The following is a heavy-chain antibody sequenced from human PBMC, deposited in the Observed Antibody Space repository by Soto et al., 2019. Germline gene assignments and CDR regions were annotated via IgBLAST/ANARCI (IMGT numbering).Heavy chain of an antibody. CDR3: ARDNWNSY. J-gene: IGHJ4*02. D-gene: IGHD1-1*01. CDR1: GFTFNIYW. Sequence: PGGSLRLSCVASGFTFNIYWMHWVRQAPGKGLERVSRIDNDGSATTYADSVKGRFTISRDNAKNTLFLQMNTLRVDDTAVYYCARDNWNSYWGQGTLVTVSS. CDR2: IDNDGSAT. V-gene: IGHV3-74*01.